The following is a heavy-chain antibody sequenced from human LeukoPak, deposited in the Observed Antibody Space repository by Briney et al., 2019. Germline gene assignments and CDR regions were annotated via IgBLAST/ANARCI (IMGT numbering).Heavy chain of an antibody. CDR2: INHSGST. Sequence: SETLSLTCAVYGGSFSGYYWSWIRQPPGKGLEWIGEINHSGSTNYNPSLKSRVTISVDTSKNQFSLKLSSVTAADTAVYYCARLYYDFFAFDYWGQGTLVTVSS. V-gene: IGHV4-34*01. D-gene: IGHD3-3*01. J-gene: IGHJ4*02. CDR1: GGSFSGYY. CDR3: ARLYYDFFAFDY.